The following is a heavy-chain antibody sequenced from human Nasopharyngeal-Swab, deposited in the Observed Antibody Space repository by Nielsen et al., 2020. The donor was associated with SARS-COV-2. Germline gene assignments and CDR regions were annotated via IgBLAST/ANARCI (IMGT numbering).Heavy chain of an antibody. D-gene: IGHD6-13*01. CDR2: INPSGGST. Sequence: AAAKVSCNAAGYSFISYYMHWVRQAPGQGLEWMGIINPSGGSTSYAQKFQGRVTMTRDTSTSTVYMELSSLRSEDTAVYYCARGVAAAGTPFPRYYFDYWGQGTLVTVSS. CDR3: ARGVAAAGTPFPRYYFDY. CDR1: GYSFISYY. V-gene: IGHV1-46*01. J-gene: IGHJ4*02.